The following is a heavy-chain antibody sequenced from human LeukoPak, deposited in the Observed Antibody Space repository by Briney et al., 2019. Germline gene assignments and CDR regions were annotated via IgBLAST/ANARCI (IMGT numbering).Heavy chain of an antibody. CDR3: ARSSGTLYYYYMDV. Sequence: NPSETLSLTCTVSGGSISSSSYYWGWIRQPPGKGLEWIGSIYYSGSTYYNPSLKSRVTISVDTSKNQFSLKLSSVTAADTAVYYCARSSGTLYYYYMDVWGKGTTVTVSS. V-gene: IGHV4-39*07. J-gene: IGHJ6*03. CDR1: GGSISSSSYY. D-gene: IGHD3-10*01. CDR2: IYYSGST.